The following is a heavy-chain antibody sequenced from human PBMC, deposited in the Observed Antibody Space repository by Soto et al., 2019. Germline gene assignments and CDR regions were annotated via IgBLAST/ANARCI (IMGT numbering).Heavy chain of an antibody. CDR1: GDSISSGGNS. V-gene: IGHV4-30-2*01. Sequence: QLQLQESGSGLVKPSQTLSLTCAVSGDSISSGGNSWSWIRQPPGKGLEWIGYIYNSGSAYYNPSLKSRVAILVDRSKNQFSLNLSSVTAADTAVYFCARGRSGGTFTYWGQGTLVTVSS. CDR3: ARGRSGGTFTY. J-gene: IGHJ4*02. CDR2: IYNSGSA. D-gene: IGHD1-1*01.